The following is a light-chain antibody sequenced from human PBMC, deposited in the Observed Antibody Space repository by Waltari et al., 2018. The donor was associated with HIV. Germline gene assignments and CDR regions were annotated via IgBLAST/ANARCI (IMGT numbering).Light chain of an antibody. V-gene: IGLV3-25*03. CDR1: ALPKQF. Sequence: SYELTQPPSVSVSPGQTATITCSGDALPKQFASWYQQEAGQAPLMVIYKDNKRPSGIPYRFSGSMSGATVMLIISGVLPEDEAVYYCESADDSGDHWVFGGGTKLSVL. CDR2: KDN. J-gene: IGLJ3*02. CDR3: ESADDSGDHWV.